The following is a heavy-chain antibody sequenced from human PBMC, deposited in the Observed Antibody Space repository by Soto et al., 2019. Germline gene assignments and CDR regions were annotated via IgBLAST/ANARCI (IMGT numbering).Heavy chain of an antibody. CDR1: GFTFSSYG. CDR2: ISYVGSNK. CDR3: AKDATYSSGWYYYEYYFDY. V-gene: IGHV3-30*18. D-gene: IGHD6-19*01. Sequence: PGGSLRLSCAASGFTFSSYGMHWVRQAPGKGLEWVAVISYVGSNKYYAVSVKGRFTISRDNSKNTLYLQMNSLRAEDTAVYYCAKDATYSSGWYYYEYYFDYWGQGTLVTVSS. J-gene: IGHJ4*02.